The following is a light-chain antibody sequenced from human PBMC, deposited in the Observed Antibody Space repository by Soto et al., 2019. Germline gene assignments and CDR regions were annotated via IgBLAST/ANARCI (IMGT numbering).Light chain of an antibody. V-gene: IGKV3-20*01. CDR3: HQYVTSPWA. Sequence: EIVLTQSPGTLSLSPGERATLSCRASQSVSSSFLAWYQQKPGQAPRLLIYGASNRATGVPDRFSGSGSERHFTLTISRHEPEDFPVDYFHQYVTSPWAFGQGTKVAIE. J-gene: IGKJ1*01. CDR1: QSVSSSF. CDR2: GAS.